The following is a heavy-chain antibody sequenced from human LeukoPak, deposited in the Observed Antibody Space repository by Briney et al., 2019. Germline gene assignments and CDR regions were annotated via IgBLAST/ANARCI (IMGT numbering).Heavy chain of an antibody. Sequence: PSETLSLTCAVYGGSFSGYYWSWIRQPPGKGLEWIGEINHSGSTNYNPSLKSRATISVDTSKNQFSLKLSSVTAADTAVYYCARGDYGDYPWGQGTLVTVSS. CDR3: ARGDYGDYP. CDR2: INHSGST. J-gene: IGHJ5*02. CDR1: GGSFSGYY. D-gene: IGHD4-17*01. V-gene: IGHV4-34*01.